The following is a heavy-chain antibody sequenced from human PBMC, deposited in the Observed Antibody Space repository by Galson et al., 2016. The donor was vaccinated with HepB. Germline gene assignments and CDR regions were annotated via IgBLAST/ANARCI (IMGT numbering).Heavy chain of an antibody. Sequence: SLRLSCAVSGFTFSDYSMDWVRQAPGKGLEWISYISRDSSAIYYADSVKGRFTISRDTARKSLYLQMNSLRAEDTVVYFCARDRVDRVGDGGIYFDHWGQGILVTVSS. CDR3: ARDRVDRVGDGGIYFDH. J-gene: IGHJ4*02. D-gene: IGHD4-23*01. V-gene: IGHV3-48*01. CDR2: ISRDSSAI. CDR1: GFTFSDYS.